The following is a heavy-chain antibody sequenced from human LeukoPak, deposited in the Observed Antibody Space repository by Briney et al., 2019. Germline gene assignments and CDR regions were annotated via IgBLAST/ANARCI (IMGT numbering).Heavy chain of an antibody. J-gene: IGHJ4*02. CDR2: IYSGGRS. V-gene: IGHV4-39*01. CDR1: GGSISSSSNY. Sequence: SETLSLTCTVSGGSISSSSNYWGWIRQPPGEGLEWIGSIYSGGRSYYNPSLKSRVTISVDTSKNQVSLKLTSVTAADTAVYYCARPRGVYGGSYDNDDYWGQGTLVTVSS. D-gene: IGHD1-26*01. CDR3: ARPRGVYGGSYDNDDY.